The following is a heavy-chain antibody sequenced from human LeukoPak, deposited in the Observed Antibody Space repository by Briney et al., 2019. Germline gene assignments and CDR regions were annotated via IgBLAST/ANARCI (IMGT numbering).Heavy chain of an antibody. CDR3: ARRIVGATSDAFDI. CDR2: ISGSGTNT. J-gene: IGHJ3*02. CDR1: GFTFSGYA. V-gene: IGHV3-23*01. Sequence: GVSLRLSCAASGFTFSGYAMSWVRQAPGKGLEWVSAISGSGTNTYYADSVKGRFTISRDNSKNTLYLQMNSLRAEDTAVYYCARRIVGATSDAFDIWGQGTMVTVSS. D-gene: IGHD1-26*01.